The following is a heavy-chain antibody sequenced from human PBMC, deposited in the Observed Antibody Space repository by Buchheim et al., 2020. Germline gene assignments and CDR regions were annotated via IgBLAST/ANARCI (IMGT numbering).Heavy chain of an antibody. Sequence: QVQLVESGGGVVQPGRSLRLSCAASGFTFSSYAMHWVRQAPGKGLEWVAVISYDGSNKYYADSVKGRFTLSRDNSKNTLYLQMNSLRAEDTAVYYCARELSTVTKGWFDPWGQGTL. CDR3: ARELSTVTKGWFDP. V-gene: IGHV3-30-3*01. J-gene: IGHJ5*02. CDR1: GFTFSSYA. D-gene: IGHD4-17*01. CDR2: ISYDGSNK.